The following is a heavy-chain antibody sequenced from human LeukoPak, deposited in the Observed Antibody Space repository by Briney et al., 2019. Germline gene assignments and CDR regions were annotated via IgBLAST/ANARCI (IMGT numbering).Heavy chain of an antibody. CDR2: ISSNGGST. V-gene: IGHV3-64*01. CDR1: GFTFSSYA. CDR3: ARVGGYSSAYYTAYFDY. D-gene: IGHD3-22*01. Sequence: PGGSLRLSCTASGFTFSSYAMHWVRQAPGKGPEYVSAISSNGGSTYYATSVKGRFTISRDNSKNTLYLQMGSLRAEDMAVYYCARVGGYSSAYYTAYFDYWGQGTLVTVSS. J-gene: IGHJ4*02.